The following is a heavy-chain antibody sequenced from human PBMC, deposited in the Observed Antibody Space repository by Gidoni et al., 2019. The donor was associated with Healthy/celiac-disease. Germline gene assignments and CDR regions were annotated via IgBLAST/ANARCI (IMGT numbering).Heavy chain of an antibody. CDR1: GCSISSGGYS. CDR3: ASSTVTSAAYFQH. V-gene: IGHV4-30-2*01. D-gene: IGHD4-17*01. CDR2: IYHSGST. Sequence: QLQLQESGSGLVKPSQTLSLTCAVSGCSISSGGYSWSWIRQPPGKGLEWIGYIYHSGSTYYNPSLKSRVTISVDRSKNQFSLKLSSVTAADTAVYYCASSTVTSAAYFQHWGQGTLVTVSS. J-gene: IGHJ1*01.